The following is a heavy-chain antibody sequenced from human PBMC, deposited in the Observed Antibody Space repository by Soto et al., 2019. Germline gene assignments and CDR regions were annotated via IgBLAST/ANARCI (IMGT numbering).Heavy chain of an antibody. D-gene: IGHD5-12*01. CDR1: GVTFNRQD. V-gene: IGHV1-69*13. CDR3: ATSEGRGGYSFDY. Sequence: SVKVSCKASGVTFNRQDMRWVRQAPGQGLEWMGGIIPMFGTPHYAEKFQDRVTITADESTGTAYLELSSLTSEDTAVYYCATSEGRGGYSFDYWGPGTLVTVS. CDR2: IIPMFGTP. J-gene: IGHJ4*02.